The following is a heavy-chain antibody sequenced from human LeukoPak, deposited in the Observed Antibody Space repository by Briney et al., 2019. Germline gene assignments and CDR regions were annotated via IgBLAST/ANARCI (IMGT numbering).Heavy chain of an antibody. CDR3: ARSPTFSLYYYYGMDV. Sequence: SETLSLTCTVSGGSISSSSYYWGWIRQPPGKGLEWIGSIYYSGSTYYNPSLKSRVTISVDTSKNQFSLKLSSVTAADTAVYYCARSPTFSLYYYYGMDVWGQGTTVTVSS. D-gene: IGHD3-16*01. V-gene: IGHV4-39*01. CDR1: GGSISSSSYY. CDR2: IYYSGST. J-gene: IGHJ6*02.